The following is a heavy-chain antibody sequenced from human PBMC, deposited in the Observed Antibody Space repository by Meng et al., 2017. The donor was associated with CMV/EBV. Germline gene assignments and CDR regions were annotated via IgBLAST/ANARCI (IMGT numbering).Heavy chain of an antibody. V-gene: IGHV4-30-4*08. CDR2: IYYSGST. J-gene: IGHJ4*02. Sequence: SETLSLTCTVSGSSISSGDYYWGWIRQPPGKCLEWIGYIYYSGSTYYNPSLKSRVTISVDTSKNQYSLKLSSVTAAYTAVYYCAGMQYRLLLNWGQGTLVTVSS. D-gene: IGHD2-2*01. CDR1: GSSISSGDYY. CDR3: AGMQYRLLLN.